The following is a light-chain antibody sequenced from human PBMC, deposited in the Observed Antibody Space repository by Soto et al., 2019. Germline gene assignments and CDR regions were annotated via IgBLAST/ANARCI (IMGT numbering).Light chain of an antibody. CDR1: QRIRSY. CDR3: QQSYSTPT. J-gene: IGKJ3*01. CDR2: AAS. Sequence: IQMTQSPSSLSASVGDRVTITCRASQRIRSYLNWYQQKPGKAPKLLIYAASSLQSGVPSRFSGSESGTDFTLTISSLQPEDFATYYCQQSYSTPTFGPGTKVDIK. V-gene: IGKV1-39*01.